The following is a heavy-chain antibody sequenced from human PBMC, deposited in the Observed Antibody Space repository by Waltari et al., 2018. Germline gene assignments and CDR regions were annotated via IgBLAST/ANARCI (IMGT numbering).Heavy chain of an antibody. CDR2: ISAYNGNT. J-gene: IGHJ6*03. CDR1: GYTFTSYG. D-gene: IGHD4-4*01. CDR3: AREVTTVTFLYYYYYMDV. V-gene: IGHV1-18*01. Sequence: QIQLVQSGAEVKKPGASVKVSCKASGYTFTSYGISWVRQAPGQGLEWMGWISAYNGNTNYAQKLQGRVTMTTDTSTSTAYMELRSLRSDDTAVYYCAREVTTVTFLYYYYYMDVWGKGTTVTVSS.